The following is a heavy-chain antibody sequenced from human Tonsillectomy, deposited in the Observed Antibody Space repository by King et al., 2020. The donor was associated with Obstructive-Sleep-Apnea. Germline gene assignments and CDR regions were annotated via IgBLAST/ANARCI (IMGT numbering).Heavy chain of an antibody. Sequence: VQLVESGGGVVQPGRSLRLSCAASGFTFSSYAMHWVRQAPGKGLEWVAVILYDGSIKYYVDSVKGRFTVSRDNSKNTLFLQMNSLRAEDTAVYYCARDQYDSSGYYWYYFDYWGQGTLVTVSS. CDR1: GFTFSSYA. CDR3: ARDQYDSSGYYWYYFDY. CDR2: ILYDGSIK. J-gene: IGHJ4*02. D-gene: IGHD3-22*01. V-gene: IGHV3-30*04.